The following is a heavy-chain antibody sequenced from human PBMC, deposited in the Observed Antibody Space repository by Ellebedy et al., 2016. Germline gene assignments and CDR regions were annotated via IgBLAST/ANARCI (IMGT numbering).Heavy chain of an antibody. CDR3: ARDADTSDHWSKFDY. D-gene: IGHD3-22*01. Sequence: GGSLRLXCVASAFTFSHYGMHWVRRAPGKGLEWVAAMRSDETTAYYADSVKGRFTVSRDNSKNTLYLQISSLRAEDTAVYYCARDADTSDHWSKFDYWGQGTPVTVS. J-gene: IGHJ4*01. V-gene: IGHV3-33*01. CDR1: AFTFSHYG. CDR2: MRSDETTA.